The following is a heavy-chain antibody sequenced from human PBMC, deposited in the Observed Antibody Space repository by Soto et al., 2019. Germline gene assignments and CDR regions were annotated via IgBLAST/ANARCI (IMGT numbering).Heavy chain of an antibody. Sequence: GASVKVSCKASGYTFTSYGISWVRQAPGQGLEWMGWISAYNGNTNYAQKLQGRVTMTTDTSTSTAYMELRSLRSDDTAVYYCARDQRLWFGESYYYGMDVWGQGTTVTVSS. CDR2: ISAYNGNT. J-gene: IGHJ6*02. CDR1: GYTFTSYG. D-gene: IGHD3-10*01. CDR3: ARDQRLWFGESYYYGMDV. V-gene: IGHV1-18*01.